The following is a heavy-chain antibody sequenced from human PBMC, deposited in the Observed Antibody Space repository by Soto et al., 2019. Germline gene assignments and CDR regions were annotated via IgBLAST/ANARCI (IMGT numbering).Heavy chain of an antibody. CDR3: ARLAVGYDSSGYYIVH. CDR1: GGSCTKYW. CDR2: IDPSDSYT. J-gene: IGHJ4*02. D-gene: IGHD3-22*01. Sequence: VESLKISCKVAGGSCTKYWISWVRQMPGKGLEWMGRIDPSDSYTNYSPSFQGQVTFSADKSISTAYLHWSSLKASDTATYYCARLAVGYDSSGYYIVHWGQGTLVTSPQ. V-gene: IGHV5-10-1*04.